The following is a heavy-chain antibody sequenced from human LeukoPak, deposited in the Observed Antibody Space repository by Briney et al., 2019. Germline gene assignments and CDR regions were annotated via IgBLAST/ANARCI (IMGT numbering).Heavy chain of an antibody. V-gene: IGHV3-23*01. D-gene: IGHD5-12*01. Sequence: GGSLRLSCVASRFTFSTYGMTWVCQTPGKGLEWVSAITGGGLHTYYADSVKGRFTISRDNSKNTLYLQMNNLRAEDTALYYCAEGLRGADYWGQGTLVTVSA. CDR3: AEGLRGADY. CDR2: ITGGGLHT. CDR1: RFTFSTYG. J-gene: IGHJ4*02.